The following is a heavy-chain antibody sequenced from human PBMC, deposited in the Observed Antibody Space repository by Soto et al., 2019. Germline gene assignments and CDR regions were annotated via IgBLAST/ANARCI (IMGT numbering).Heavy chain of an antibody. CDR2: ISYIGTT. CDR1: GGSITSGGYY. CDR3: ARVIYAYGVCSAQGNNWFDP. Sequence: QVQLQESGPGRVKPSQTLSLTCTVSGGSITSGGYYWSWSRHHPGKSLECIGYISYIGTTYYDPSLKGRVTTSVDTPKNQFSLTLNSVTAADTAVYFWARVIYAYGVCSAQGNNWFDPWGQGTLVTVSS. D-gene: IGHD2-8*01. V-gene: IGHV4-31*03. J-gene: IGHJ5*02.